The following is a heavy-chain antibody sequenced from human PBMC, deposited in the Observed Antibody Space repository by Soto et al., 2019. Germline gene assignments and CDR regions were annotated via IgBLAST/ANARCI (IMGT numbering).Heavy chain of an antibody. Sequence: QVQLVESGGGVVQPGRSLRLSCAASGFTFSSYAMHWVRQAPGKGLEWVAVISYDGSNKYYADSVKGRFTISRDNSKNKLYLQMNRLRAEDTAVYYCAREWVHYYGSGSYYGISPLFDPWGQGTLVTVSS. V-gene: IGHV3-30-3*01. CDR1: GFTFSSYA. D-gene: IGHD3-10*01. CDR3: AREWVHYYGSGSYYGISPLFDP. CDR2: ISYDGSNK. J-gene: IGHJ5*02.